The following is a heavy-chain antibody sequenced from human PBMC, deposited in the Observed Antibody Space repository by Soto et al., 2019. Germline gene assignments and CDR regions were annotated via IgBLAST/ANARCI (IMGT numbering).Heavy chain of an antibody. J-gene: IGHJ4*02. CDR1: GFIFTTYG. V-gene: IGHV3-33*06. D-gene: IGHD2-21*02. CDR2: IWYDGSNQ. Sequence: QVQLVESGGGVVQPGRSLRLSCAASGFIFTTYGLHWVRQAPGKGLEWVAVIWYDGSNQYYADSVKGRFTISRDNSKNILYLEMNSVRVEDTAVYYCVKDHCGGDCYPDPYFDYWGQGTLVTVSS. CDR3: VKDHCGGDCYPDPYFDY.